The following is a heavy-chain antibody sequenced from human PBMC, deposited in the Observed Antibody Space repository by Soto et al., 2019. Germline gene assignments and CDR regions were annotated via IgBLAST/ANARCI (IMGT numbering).Heavy chain of an antibody. V-gene: IGHV1-69*01. CDR1: GGPFRSYA. Sequence: GAFMKVSCQASGGPFRSYAISWVRKAPGQGLEWMGGIIPIFGTANYAQKFQGRVTITADESTSTAYMELSSLRSEDTAVYYCARGWYSSSWFPSWYWGQGTLVTVSS. J-gene: IGHJ4*02. CDR3: ARGWYSSSWFPSWY. CDR2: IIPIFGTA. D-gene: IGHD6-13*01.